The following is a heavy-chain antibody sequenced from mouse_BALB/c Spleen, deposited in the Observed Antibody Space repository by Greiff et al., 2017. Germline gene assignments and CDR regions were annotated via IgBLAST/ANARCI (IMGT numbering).Heavy chain of an antibody. J-gene: IGHJ3*01. V-gene: IGHV2-9*02. CDR2: IWAGGST. CDR1: GFSLTSYG. D-gene: IGHD2-1*01. Sequence: VKLVESGPGLVAPSQSLSITCTVSGFSLTSYGVHWVRQPPGKGLEWLGVIWAGGSTNYNSALMSRLSISKDNSKSQVFLKMNSLQTDDTAMYYCARERGYGMFAYWGQGTLVTVSA. CDR3: ARERGYGMFAY.